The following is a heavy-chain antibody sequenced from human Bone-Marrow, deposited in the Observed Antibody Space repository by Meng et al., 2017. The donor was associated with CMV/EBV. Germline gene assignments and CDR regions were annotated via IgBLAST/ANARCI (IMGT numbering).Heavy chain of an antibody. CDR3: ARTIAAAGTGDDAFDI. J-gene: IGHJ3*02. V-gene: IGHV3-48*03. D-gene: IGHD6-13*01. CDR2: ISSSGSTI. Sequence: GGSLRLSCAASGFTFSSYEMNWVRQAPGKGLEWVSYISSSGSTIYYADSVKGRFTISRDNSKNTLYLQMNSLRAEDTAVYYCARTIAAAGTGDDAFDIWGQGTMVTVSS. CDR1: GFTFSSYE.